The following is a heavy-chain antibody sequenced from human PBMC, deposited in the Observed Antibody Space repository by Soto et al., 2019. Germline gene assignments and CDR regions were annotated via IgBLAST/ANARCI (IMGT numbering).Heavy chain of an antibody. CDR3: AREVSLDNSGYNAFDI. V-gene: IGHV4-31*03. D-gene: IGHD3-22*01. J-gene: IGHJ3*02. CDR1: VGSISSGGYY. CDR2: IYYSGST. Sequence: PSETLSLTCTVSVGSISSGGYYWSWIRQHPGKGLEWIGYIYYSGSTYYNPSLKSRVTISVDTSKNQFSLKLSSVTAADTAVYYCAREVSLDNSGYNAFDIWGQGTMVTVSS.